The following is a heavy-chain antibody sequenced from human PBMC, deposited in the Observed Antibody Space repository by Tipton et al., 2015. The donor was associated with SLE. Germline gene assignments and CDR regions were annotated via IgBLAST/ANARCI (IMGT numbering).Heavy chain of an antibody. CDR3: ARSFTNSWAYFGNGFDY. J-gene: IGHJ4*02. V-gene: IGHV3-23*01. Sequence: SLRLSCAASGYTFSLFAVSWVRQAPGKGLEWVSSISQSGGATYYADSVKGRFTVSRDNSKNTLYLQMDSLRAGDTAVYYCARSFTNSWAYFGNGFDYWGRGTLVTVSS. CDR1: GYTFSLFA. CDR2: ISQSGGAT. D-gene: IGHD3-9*01.